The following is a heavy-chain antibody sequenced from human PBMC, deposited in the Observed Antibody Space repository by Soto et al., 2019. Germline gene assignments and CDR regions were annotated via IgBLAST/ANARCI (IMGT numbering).Heavy chain of an antibody. CDR1: GGSISTGGYY. V-gene: IGHV4-31*03. J-gene: IGHJ5*02. Sequence: QVQLQESGPGLVKPSQTLSLTCTVSGGSISTGGYYWSWIRQHPGKGLEWIGDIYNSATTYYNPSLKSRVTISVATSKTQFSLKLSSVTVADTAAYYCARDPAPWGQGALVTVSS. CDR3: ARDPAP. CDR2: IYNSATT.